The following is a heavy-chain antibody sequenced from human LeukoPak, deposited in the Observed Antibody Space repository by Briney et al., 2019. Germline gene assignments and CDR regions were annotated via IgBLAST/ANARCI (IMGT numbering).Heavy chain of an antibody. CDR2: INPKSGGT. V-gene: IGHV1-2*02. CDR3: ARSMYSSSWSTIDY. CDR1: GYTFTGYY. J-gene: IGHJ4*02. D-gene: IGHD6-13*01. Sequence: ASVKVSCKASGYTFTGYYMHWVRQAPGQGLEWMGWINPKSGGTNYAQRFQGRVTMTRDTSISTAYMEPSRLRSDDTAVYYCARSMYSSSWSTIDYWGQGTLVTVSS.